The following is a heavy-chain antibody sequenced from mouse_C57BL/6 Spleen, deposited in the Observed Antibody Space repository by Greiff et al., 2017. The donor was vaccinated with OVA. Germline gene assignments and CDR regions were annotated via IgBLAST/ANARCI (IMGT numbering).Heavy chain of an antibody. Sequence: QVQLQQPGAELVKPGASVKLSCKASGYTFTSYWMHWVKQRPGQGLEWIGMIHPNSGSTNYNEKFKSKATLTVDKSSSTAYMQLSSLTSEDSAVYYCARSGYDGLGDYWGQGTSVTVSS. D-gene: IGHD2-3*01. CDR2: IHPNSGST. CDR3: ARSGYDGLGDY. V-gene: IGHV1-64*01. J-gene: IGHJ4*01. CDR1: GYTFTSYW.